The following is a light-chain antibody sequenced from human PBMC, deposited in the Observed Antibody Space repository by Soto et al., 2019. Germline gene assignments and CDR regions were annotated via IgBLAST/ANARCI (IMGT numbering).Light chain of an antibody. CDR2: DVT. J-gene: IGLJ3*02. Sequence: QSVLTQPASVSGSPGQSITISCTGTSSDVGGYNYVSWYQQYPGQVPKLMIYDVTNRPSGVSNRYSGSKSGNTASLTISGLRAEDEADYYCSSYTSSNTWVFGGGTKLTVL. CDR3: SSYTSSNTWV. CDR1: SSDVGGYNY. V-gene: IGLV2-14*01.